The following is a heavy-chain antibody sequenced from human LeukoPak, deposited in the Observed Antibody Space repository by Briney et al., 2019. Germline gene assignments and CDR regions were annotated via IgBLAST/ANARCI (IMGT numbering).Heavy chain of an antibody. CDR2: INHSGST. CDR3: ARGFEDYYGSGSYPNWFDP. D-gene: IGHD3-10*01. Sequence: SETLSLTCAVYGGSFSGYYWSWIRQPPGKGLEWIGEINHSGSTNYKPSLKSRVTISVDTSKNQFSLKLSSVTAADTAVYYCARGFEDYYGSGSYPNWFDPWGQGTLVTVSS. CDR1: GGSFSGYY. V-gene: IGHV4-34*01. J-gene: IGHJ5*02.